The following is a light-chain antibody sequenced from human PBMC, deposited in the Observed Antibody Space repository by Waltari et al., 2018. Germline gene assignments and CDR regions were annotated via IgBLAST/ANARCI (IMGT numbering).Light chain of an antibody. J-gene: IGLJ3*02. CDR1: SSNIGSNH. CDR2: RND. V-gene: IGLV1-47*01. Sequence: QSVLTQPPSASGTPGQRVTISCSGSSSNIGSNHVHWYQQVPGTAPKLPIYRNDQRPSGVPDRFSGSKSGTSASLAISGLRSEDEGHYYCAAWDDSLRGVFGGGTKLTVL. CDR3: AAWDDSLRGV.